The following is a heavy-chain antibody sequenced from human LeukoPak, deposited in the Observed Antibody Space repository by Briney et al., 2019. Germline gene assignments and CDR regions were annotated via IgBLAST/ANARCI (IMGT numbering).Heavy chain of an antibody. J-gene: IGHJ5*02. CDR2: IKQDGSDK. CDR1: GFIFSNYW. Sequence: GGSLRLSCAASGFIFSNYWMSWVRQAPGKGLAWVANIKQDGSDKYYVDSVKGRFTFSRDNAKNSLYLQMNSLRAEDTAVYYCARPSGTYPWFDPWGQGTLVTVSS. CDR3: ARPSGTYPWFDP. V-gene: IGHV3-7*01. D-gene: IGHD1-26*01.